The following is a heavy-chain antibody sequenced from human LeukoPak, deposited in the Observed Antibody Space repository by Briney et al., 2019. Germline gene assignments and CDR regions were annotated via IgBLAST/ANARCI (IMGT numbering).Heavy chain of an antibody. Sequence: ASVKVSCKVSGYTLTELSMHWVRQAPGKGLEWMGGFDPEDGETIYAQKFQGRVTMTEDTSTDTAYMELSSLRSEDTAVYYCARGPRGIAAAGRVPYYFDYWGQGALVTVSS. D-gene: IGHD6-13*01. CDR1: GYTLTELS. J-gene: IGHJ4*02. CDR2: FDPEDGET. V-gene: IGHV1-24*01. CDR3: ARGPRGIAAAGRVPYYFDY.